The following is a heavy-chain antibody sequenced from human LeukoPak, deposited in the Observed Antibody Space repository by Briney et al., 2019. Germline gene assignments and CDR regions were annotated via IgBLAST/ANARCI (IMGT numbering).Heavy chain of an antibody. CDR3: ARVRRTAAGSFDY. CDR1: GGSFSGYY. V-gene: IGHV4-34*01. CDR2: INHSGST. Sequence: PSETLSLTCAVYGGSFSGYYWSWIRQPPGKGLGWIGEINHSGSTYYNPSLKSRVTISVDTSKNQFSLKLSSVTAADTAVYYCARVRRTAAGSFDYWGQGTLVTVSS. D-gene: IGHD6-13*01. J-gene: IGHJ4*02.